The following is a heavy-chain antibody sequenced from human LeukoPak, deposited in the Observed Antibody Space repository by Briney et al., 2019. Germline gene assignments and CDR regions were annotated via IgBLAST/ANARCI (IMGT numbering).Heavy chain of an antibody. CDR3: ARWCYYDSSGYSARFDY. D-gene: IGHD3-22*01. CDR2: IYYSGST. J-gene: IGHJ4*02. CDR1: GGSISRGDYY. Sequence: PSQTLSLTCTVSGGSISRGDYYWSWIRQPPGKGLEWIGYIYYSGSTYYNPSLKSRVTISVDTSKNQFSPKLSSVTAADTAVYYCARWCYYDSSGYSARFDYWGQGTLVTVSS. V-gene: IGHV4-30-4*01.